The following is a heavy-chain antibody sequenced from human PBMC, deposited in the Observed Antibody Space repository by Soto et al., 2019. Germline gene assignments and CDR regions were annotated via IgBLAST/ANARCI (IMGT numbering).Heavy chain of an antibody. CDR3: AKDRVRYYYGMDV. J-gene: IGHJ6*02. Sequence: GGSLRLSCAASGFTFSSYGMHWVRQAPGKGLEWVAVISYDGSNKYYADSVKGRFTISRDNSKNTLYLQMNSLRAEDTAVYYCAKDRVRYYYGMDVWGQGTTVTVSS. CDR1: GFTFSSYG. CDR2: ISYDGSNK. V-gene: IGHV3-30*18.